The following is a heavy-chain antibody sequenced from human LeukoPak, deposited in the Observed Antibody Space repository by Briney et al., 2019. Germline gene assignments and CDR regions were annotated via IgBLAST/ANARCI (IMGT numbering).Heavy chain of an antibody. CDR3: VKAGGLAY. Sequence: GGALRLSCSASGFTFSRYAMCWVRQAPGKGLEYVSAISTNGGSTYYADSVKGRFTISRDDSKNTLYLQRSSLRLVDMAVNYCVKAGGLAYWGQGTLATVSS. D-gene: IGHD2-8*02. CDR2: ISTNGGST. CDR1: GFTFSRYA. V-gene: IGHV3-64D*06. J-gene: IGHJ4*02.